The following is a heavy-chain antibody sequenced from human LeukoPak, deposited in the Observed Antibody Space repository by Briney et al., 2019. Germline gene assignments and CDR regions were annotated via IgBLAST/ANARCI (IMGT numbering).Heavy chain of an antibody. J-gene: IGHJ4*02. V-gene: IGHV4-4*07. CDR2: FEPSGTT. CDR3: AKEGEAAGPDFDL. D-gene: IGHD6-13*01. CDR1: GASIENHY. Sequence: SETLSLTCTVSGASIENHYWSWIRQPAGKGLEWIRRFEPSGTTKYNPSLKSRITMSVDTSKNQFSLELNSVTAADTAVYYCAKEGEAAGPDFDLWGQGTLVIVSS.